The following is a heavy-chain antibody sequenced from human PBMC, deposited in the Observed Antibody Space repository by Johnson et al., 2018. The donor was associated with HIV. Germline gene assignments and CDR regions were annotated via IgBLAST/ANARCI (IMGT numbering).Heavy chain of an antibody. Sequence: VQLVESGGRVVRPGGSLRLSCAASGFTFDDYGMSWVRQAPGKGLEWVGRIRSKPYSSATAYAASVKGRFTISRDYAKNSLYLQMNSLRAEDTAVYYCARDQGWGDAFDIWGQGTMVIVSS. CDR1: GFTFDDYG. CDR3: ARDQGWGDAFDI. D-gene: IGHD3-16*01. V-gene: IGHV3-20*04. J-gene: IGHJ3*02. CDR2: IRSKPYSSAT.